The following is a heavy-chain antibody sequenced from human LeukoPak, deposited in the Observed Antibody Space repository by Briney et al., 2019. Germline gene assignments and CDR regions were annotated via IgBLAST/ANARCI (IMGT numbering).Heavy chain of an antibody. V-gene: IGHV3-23*01. Sequence: GGSLRLSCAASGFDFNNYAMYWARQAPGKGLEWVSRIFGSGDNAHYADSVKGRFTISRDNSKNTVYLQMASLRVEDTAVYYCGKTTVGYSSGRYPGWPVDYWGQGILVTVSS. CDR1: GFDFNNYA. D-gene: IGHD6-19*01. CDR2: IFGSGDNA. J-gene: IGHJ4*02. CDR3: GKTTVGYSSGRYPGWPVDY.